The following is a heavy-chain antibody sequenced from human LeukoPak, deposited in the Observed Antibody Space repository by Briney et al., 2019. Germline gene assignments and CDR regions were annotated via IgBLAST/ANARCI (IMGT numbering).Heavy chain of an antibody. CDR1: GGTFCSYA. CDR3: AKDRWRDGSSSFDN. D-gene: IGHD6-6*01. V-gene: IGHV1-18*01. CDR2: ISTYNGNS. J-gene: IGHJ4*02. Sequence: ASVKVSCKASGGTFCSYAINWVRQAPGQGLEWMGWISTYNGNSNYAQKLQGRVTMTTDTSTSTAYMELRSLRSDDTAMYYCAKDRWRDGSSSFDNWGQGTLVTVS.